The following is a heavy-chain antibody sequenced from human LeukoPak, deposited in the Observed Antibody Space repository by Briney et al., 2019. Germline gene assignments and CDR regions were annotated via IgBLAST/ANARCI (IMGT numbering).Heavy chain of an antibody. CDR3: ARDPVEITTTEFDY. CDR1: GGSISSYY. CDR2: IYYSGST. V-gene: IGHV4-59*01. Sequence: SETLSLTCTVSGGSISSYYWSWIRQPPGKGLEWIGYIYYSGSTNYNPSLKSRVTISVDTSKSQFSLKLSSVTAADTALYYCARDPVEITTTEFDYWGQGTLVTVSS. D-gene: IGHD5-24*01. J-gene: IGHJ4*02.